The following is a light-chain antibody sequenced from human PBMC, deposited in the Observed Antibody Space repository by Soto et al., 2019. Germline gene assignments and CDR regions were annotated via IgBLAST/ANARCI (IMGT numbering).Light chain of an antibody. CDR3: CSYAAGPRDV. CDR2: DVS. CDR1: SSDVGGYNY. J-gene: IGLJ1*01. Sequence: QSVLTQPRSVSGSPGQSVTISCTGTSSDVGGYNYVSWYQQHPGKAPKVMIYDVSERPSGVPDRFSGSKSGNTASLTISGLQPEDEADDYCCSYAAGPRDVFGTGTTLPVL. V-gene: IGLV2-11*01.